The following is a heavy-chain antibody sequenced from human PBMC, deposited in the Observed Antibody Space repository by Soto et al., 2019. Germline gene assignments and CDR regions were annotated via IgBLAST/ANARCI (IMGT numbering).Heavy chain of an antibody. CDR1: GFTFSSYG. CDR2: ISYDGSNK. D-gene: IGHD6-13*01. J-gene: IGHJ4*02. Sequence: PGGSLRLSCAASGFTFSSYGMHWVRQAPGKGLEWVAVISYDGSNKYYADSVKGRFTISRDNSKSTLYLQMNSLRAEDTAVYYCAKDLGFRSREQQLFDYWGQGT. V-gene: IGHV3-30*18. CDR3: AKDLGFRSREQQLFDY.